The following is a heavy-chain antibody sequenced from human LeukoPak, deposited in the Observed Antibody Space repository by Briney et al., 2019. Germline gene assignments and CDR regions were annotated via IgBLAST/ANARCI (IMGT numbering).Heavy chain of an antibody. V-gene: IGHV3-23*03. Sequence: GGSLRLSCAASGFTIMNSAMSWVRQAPGKGLEWVSVIYSGGSTYYADSVKGRFTISRDNSKNTLYLQMNSLRAEDTAVYYCANSGTSFYWGQGTLVTVSS. CDR2: IYSGGST. J-gene: IGHJ4*02. D-gene: IGHD2-2*01. CDR1: GFTIMNSA. CDR3: ANSGTSFY.